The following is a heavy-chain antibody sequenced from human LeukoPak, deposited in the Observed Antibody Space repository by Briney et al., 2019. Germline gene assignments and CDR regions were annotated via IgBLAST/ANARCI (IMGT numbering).Heavy chain of an antibody. V-gene: IGHV1-2*02. J-gene: IGHJ4*02. D-gene: IGHD2-15*01. Sequence: ALVKVSCKASGYTFTGYYMHWVRQAPGQGLEWMGWINPNSGGTNYAQKFQGRVTMTRDTSISTAYMQLSRLRSDDTAVYYCARGYCSGGSWYYYFDYWDQGTLVTVSS. CDR1: GYTFTGYY. CDR2: INPNSGGT. CDR3: ARGYCSGGSWYYYFDY.